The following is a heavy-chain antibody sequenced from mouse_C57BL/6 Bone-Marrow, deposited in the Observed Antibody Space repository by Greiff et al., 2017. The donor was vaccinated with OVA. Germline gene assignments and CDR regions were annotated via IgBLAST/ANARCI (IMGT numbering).Heavy chain of an antibody. V-gene: IGHV5-2*01. D-gene: IGHD2-1*01. Sequence: EVKLVESGGGLVQPGESLTLSCESNEYEFPSHDMSWVRKTTEKRLEVVAAINSDGGNTYYPANMERRFIISRDNTKKTLYLQMRRLRSEDTALYYCARLYYGKGIYYAMDYWGQGTSVTVSS. CDR3: ARLYYGKGIYYAMDY. CDR1: EYEFPSHD. J-gene: IGHJ4*01. CDR2: INSDGGNT.